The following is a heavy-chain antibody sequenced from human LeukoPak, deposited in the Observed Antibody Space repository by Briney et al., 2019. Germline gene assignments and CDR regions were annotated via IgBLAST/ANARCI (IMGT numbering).Heavy chain of an antibody. D-gene: IGHD1-26*01. V-gene: IGHV1-2*02. CDR2: INPNNGGT. CDR3: ARALRSRSYYEVDY. J-gene: IGHJ4*02. Sequence: ASVKVSCKASGYTFTGYYIHWVRQAPGQGLEWMGWINPNNGGTNYAQKLQGRVTMTRDTSITTTYMDLSRLRSDDTAVYYCARALRSRSYYEVDYWGQGTLVTVSS. CDR1: GYTFTGYY.